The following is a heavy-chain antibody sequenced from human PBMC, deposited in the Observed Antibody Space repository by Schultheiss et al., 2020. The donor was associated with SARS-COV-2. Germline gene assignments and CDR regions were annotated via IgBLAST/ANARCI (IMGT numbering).Heavy chain of an antibody. V-gene: IGHV1-8*03. CDR3: AAREGVN. CDR1: GYTFTGYY. J-gene: IGHJ4*02. CDR2: MNPNSGNT. D-gene: IGHD1-26*01. Sequence: ASVKVSCKASGYTFTGYYMHWVRQATGQGLEWMGWMNPNSGNTGYAQRFQGRVTVTRNTSISTAYMELSSLRSEDTAVYYCAAREGVNWGQGTLVTVSS.